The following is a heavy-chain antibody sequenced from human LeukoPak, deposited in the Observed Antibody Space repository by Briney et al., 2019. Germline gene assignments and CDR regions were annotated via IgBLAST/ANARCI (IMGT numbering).Heavy chain of an antibody. J-gene: IGHJ5*02. Sequence: GGSLRLSCAASGFTFSSYAMSWVRQAPGKGLEWVSAISGSGGSTYYADSVKGRFTISRDNSKNTLYLQMNSLRAEDTAVYYCAKDASGSGSYYANWFDPWGQGTLVTVSS. D-gene: IGHD3-10*01. V-gene: IGHV3-23*01. CDR3: AKDASGSGSYYANWFDP. CDR2: ISGSGGST. CDR1: GFTFSSYA.